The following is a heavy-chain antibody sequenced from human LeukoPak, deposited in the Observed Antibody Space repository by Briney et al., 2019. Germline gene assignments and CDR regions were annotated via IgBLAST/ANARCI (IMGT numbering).Heavy chain of an antibody. D-gene: IGHD1-26*01. J-gene: IGHJ4*02. V-gene: IGHV5-51*01. CDR3: ARFHSGSDRGLFDY. CDR1: GYSFTSYW. Sequence: ESLKISCKGSGYSFTSYWIGWVRQMLGKGLEWMGIIYPGDSDTRYTPSFQGQVTISADKSISTAYPQWRSLKASDTAMYYCARFHSGSDRGLFDYWGQGTLVTVSS. CDR2: IYPGDSDT.